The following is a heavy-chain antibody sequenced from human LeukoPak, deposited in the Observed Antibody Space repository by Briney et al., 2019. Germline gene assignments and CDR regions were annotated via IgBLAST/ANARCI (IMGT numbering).Heavy chain of an antibody. D-gene: IGHD3-10*01. CDR2: ICHSGST. Sequence: SGTLSLTCAVSGGSISSGGYSWSWIRQPPGKGLEWIGYICHSGSTYYNPSLKSRVTISVDRSKNQFSLKLSSVTAADTAVYYCARDADFGESIAFDIWGQGTMVTVSS. V-gene: IGHV4-30-2*01. J-gene: IGHJ3*02. CDR1: GGSISSGGYS. CDR3: ARDADFGESIAFDI.